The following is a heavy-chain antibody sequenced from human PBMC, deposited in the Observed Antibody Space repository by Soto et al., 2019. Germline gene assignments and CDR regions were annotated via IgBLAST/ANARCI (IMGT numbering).Heavy chain of an antibody. CDR2: ISAHRGHT. D-gene: IGHD1-26*01. J-gene: IGHJ4*02. V-gene: IGHV1-18*01. CDR3: ARDADQWDQRFCDS. CDR1: GYISGHYG. Sequence: QVQLVQSAAELTKPGASVKVSCRVSGYISGHYGISWVRLRAGQGLEWMGWISAHRGHTNYAHKFRGRITMTTDPSTATVSMELANLSSDDTAVYFCARDADQWDQRFCDSWGQGTLVTVSS.